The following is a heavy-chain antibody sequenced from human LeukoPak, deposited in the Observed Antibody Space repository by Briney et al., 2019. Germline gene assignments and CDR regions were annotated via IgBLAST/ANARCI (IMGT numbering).Heavy chain of an antibody. D-gene: IGHD1-26*01. CDR1: GFIFSTYS. CDR3: ARESGSYDY. J-gene: IGHJ4*02. Sequence: GGSLRLSCAASGFIFSTYSMNWVRQAPGKGLEWVSSISTSSYYMYYADSVKGRFTISRDNAKDSLYLQMNSLRAEDTAVYYCARESGSYDYWGQGTLVTVSS. CDR2: ISTSSYYM. V-gene: IGHV3-21*01.